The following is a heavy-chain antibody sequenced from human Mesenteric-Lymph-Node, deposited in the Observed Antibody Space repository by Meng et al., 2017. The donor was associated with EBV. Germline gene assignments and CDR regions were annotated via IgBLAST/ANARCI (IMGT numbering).Heavy chain of an antibody. Sequence: QLQGSGPGQLKPSGTLSLTCTVSGGSIRTSSSYWGWIRLSPGKGPEWIGSIFYSGKTYYNPSLKSRATLSVDTSNNQFSLQLTSVTAADRAVYYCVSQGYSSAWFHNWGQGTLVTVSS. J-gene: IGHJ5*02. D-gene: IGHD6-19*01. V-gene: IGHV4-39*01. CDR2: IFYSGKT. CDR1: GGSIRTSSSY. CDR3: VSQGYSSAWFHN.